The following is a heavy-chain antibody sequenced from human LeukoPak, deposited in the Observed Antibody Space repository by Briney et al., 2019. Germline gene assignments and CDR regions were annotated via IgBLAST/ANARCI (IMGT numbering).Heavy chain of an antibody. CDR3: ARAEYYYDSSGYHPYFGY. V-gene: IGHV3-74*01. D-gene: IGHD3-22*01. CDR2: FNSDGSST. CDR1: GFTFIGYG. J-gene: IGHJ4*02. Sequence: GGPLSFSGAPSGFTFIGYGWTGFGQAQGKGWVGFYGFNSDGSSTSYADSVKGRFTISRDNAKNTLYLQMNSLRAEDTAVYYCARAEYYYDSSGYHPYFGYWGQGTLVTVSS.